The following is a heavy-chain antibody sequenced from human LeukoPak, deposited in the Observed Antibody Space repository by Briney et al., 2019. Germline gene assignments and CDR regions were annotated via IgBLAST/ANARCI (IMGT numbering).Heavy chain of an antibody. CDR1: GGSISGFY. D-gene: IGHD3-16*01. V-gene: IGHV4-59*01. J-gene: IGHJ6*03. CDR3: ARVIYDYAREAYYYYYMDV. CDR2: IYYSGGT. Sequence: SETLSLTCTVSGGSISGFYWSWIRQPPGKGLEWIGYIYYSGGTNYNPSLKSRVTISVDTSKNQFSLKLSSVTAADTAVYYCARVIYDYAREAYYYYYMDVWGKGTTVTISS.